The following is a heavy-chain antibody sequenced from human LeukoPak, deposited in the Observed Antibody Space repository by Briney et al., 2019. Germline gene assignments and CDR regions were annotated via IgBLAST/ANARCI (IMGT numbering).Heavy chain of an antibody. D-gene: IGHD3-22*01. CDR1: GFTFDGYG. J-gene: IGHJ3*02. CDR3: ASPDYYDSSGPRRRVLAFDI. V-gene: IGHV3-20*04. CDR2: INWNGGST. Sequence: GGSLRLSCAASGFTFDGYGMSWVRQAPGKGLEWVSGINWNGGSTVYADSVKGRFTISRDNAKNSLYLQMNSLRAEDTAVYYCASPDYYDSSGPRRRVLAFDIWGQGTMVTVSS.